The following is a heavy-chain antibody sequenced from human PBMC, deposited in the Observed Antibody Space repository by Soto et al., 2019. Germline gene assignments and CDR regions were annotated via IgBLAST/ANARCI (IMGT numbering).Heavy chain of an antibody. CDR3: GRCTSTSCHLGSDY. V-gene: IGHV3-30-3*01. D-gene: IGHD2-2*01. CDR2: ISHDGINK. CDR1: GFTFSSYA. J-gene: IGHJ4*02. Sequence: PWVSLRLSCSASGFTFSSYAMNWVRQAPGKGLEWVALISHDGINKYYADSVRGRFTISRDSSTNTLYLQMNSLRAADTAVYYCGRCTSTSCHLGSDYWGQGTLVTVSS.